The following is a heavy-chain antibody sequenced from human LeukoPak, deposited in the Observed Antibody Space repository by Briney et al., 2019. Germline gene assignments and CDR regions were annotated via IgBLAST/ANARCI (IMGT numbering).Heavy chain of an antibody. CDR1: GFTFSSYA. V-gene: IGHV3-23*01. Sequence: GGSLRLSCAASGFTFSSYAMSWVRQAPGKGLEWVSAISGSGDSKYYADSVKGRFTISRDNSKNTLYLQMNSLRAEDTAVYYCAKGSDYVWGSYRFLSVINYWGQGTLVTVSS. CDR2: ISGSGDSK. J-gene: IGHJ4*02. D-gene: IGHD3-16*02. CDR3: AKGSDYVWGSYRFLSVINY.